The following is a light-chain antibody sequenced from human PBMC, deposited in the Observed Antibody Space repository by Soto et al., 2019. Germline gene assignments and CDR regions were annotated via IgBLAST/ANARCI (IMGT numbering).Light chain of an antibody. V-gene: IGKV1-33*01. CDR1: QAIRNF. J-gene: IGKJ2*01. CDR3: QQFDILPT. CDR2: DAS. Sequence: DIQMTQSPSSLSASVGDRVTITCQASQAIRNFLNWYQQKPGKAPKLLIYDASNLGAGVPSRFSGSGSGTDFTFTISSLQPEDIATYYCQQFDILPTFGQGTNLEIK.